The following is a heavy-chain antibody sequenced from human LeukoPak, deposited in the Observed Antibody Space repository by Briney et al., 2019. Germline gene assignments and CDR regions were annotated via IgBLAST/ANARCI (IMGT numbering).Heavy chain of an antibody. D-gene: IGHD3-16*01. CDR2: IRYDGSNK. Sequence: GGSLRLSCSASGFTFNRYGMHWVRQAPGRGLEWVGFIRYDGSNKYYADSVKGRFTISRDNSKNTLYLEMSSLRAEDTAVYYCAKVSLLMTNDAFDIWGQGTMVTVSS. CDR1: GFTFNRYG. J-gene: IGHJ3*02. CDR3: AKVSLLMTNDAFDI. V-gene: IGHV3-30*02.